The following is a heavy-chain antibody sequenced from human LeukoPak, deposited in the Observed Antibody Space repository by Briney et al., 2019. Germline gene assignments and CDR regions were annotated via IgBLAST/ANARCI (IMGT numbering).Heavy chain of an antibody. V-gene: IGHV3-7*03. J-gene: IGHJ4*01. CDR3: ARDSSISWCDY. CDR1: GFTFSTYW. D-gene: IGHD6-13*01. CDR2: MRRDGNEI. Sequence: GGSLRLSCPASGFTFSTYWMSWVRQAPGKGLEWVANMRRDGNEIYYLDSVRGRFTISRDNAKNSLYLQMNSLRAEDTAVYYCARDSSISWCDYWGQGTLVTVSS.